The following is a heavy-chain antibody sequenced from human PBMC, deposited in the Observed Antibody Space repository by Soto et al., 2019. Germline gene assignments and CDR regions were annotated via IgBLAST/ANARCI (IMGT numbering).Heavy chain of an antibody. V-gene: IGHV4-59*01. J-gene: IGHJ4*02. D-gene: IGHD6-13*01. CDR2: ISYSGST. CDR3: ERGNSWQLPFDY. CDR1: SDSISSYY. Sequence: SETLSLTCTVSSDSISSYYWSWIRQPPGKRLEWIGYISYSGSTDYSPSLKSRVTISGDTSKNQFSLKVSSVTAADTAVYYCERGNSWQLPFDYWGQGTLVTVSS.